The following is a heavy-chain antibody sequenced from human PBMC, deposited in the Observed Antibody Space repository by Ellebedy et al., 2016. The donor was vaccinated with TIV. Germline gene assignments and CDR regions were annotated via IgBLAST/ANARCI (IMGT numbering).Heavy chain of an antibody. D-gene: IGHD5-18*01. J-gene: IGHJ3*02. V-gene: IGHV4-31*03. CDR3: ARHGSYSHDI. Sequence: MPSETLSLTCTVSGGSISRGGNYWSWIRQHPGKGLEWIGYISYSGSTYYNPSLKSRVTISVDTSTNQFSLKLSSVTAADTAIYYCARHGSYSHDIWGQGTLVTVSS. CDR1: GGSISRGGNY. CDR2: ISYSGST.